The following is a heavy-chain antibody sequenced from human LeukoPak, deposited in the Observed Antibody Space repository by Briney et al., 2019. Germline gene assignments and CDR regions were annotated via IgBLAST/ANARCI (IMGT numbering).Heavy chain of an antibody. CDR3: ARRTAASPAAGYFDY. V-gene: IGHV4-31*03. Sequence: SETLSLTCTVSGGSISSGGYYWSWIRQHPGKGLEWIGYIYYSGSTYYNPSLKSRVTISVDTSKNQFSLKLSSVTAADTAVYYCARRTAASPAAGYFDYWGQGTLVTVSS. J-gene: IGHJ4*02. CDR1: GGSISSGGYY. D-gene: IGHD1-14*01. CDR2: IYYSGST.